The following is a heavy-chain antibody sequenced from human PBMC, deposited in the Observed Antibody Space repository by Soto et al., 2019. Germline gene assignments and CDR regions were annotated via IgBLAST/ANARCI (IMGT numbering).Heavy chain of an antibody. Sequence: QVQLQESGPGLVKPSQTLSLTCTVSGGSISSGGYYWSWIRQHPGKGLEWIGYIYYSGSTYYNPSRNSRVTISVDTAKNQFSLKLSSVTAADTAVYYCARLGYCSGGSCYDVDYWGQGTLVTVSS. CDR2: IYYSGST. V-gene: IGHV4-31*03. D-gene: IGHD2-15*01. J-gene: IGHJ4*02. CDR1: GGSISSGGYY. CDR3: ARLGYCSGGSCYDVDY.